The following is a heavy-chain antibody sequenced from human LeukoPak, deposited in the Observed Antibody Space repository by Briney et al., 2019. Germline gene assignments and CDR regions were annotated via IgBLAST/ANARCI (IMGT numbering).Heavy chain of an antibody. CDR3: ARVSVRYYYYMDV. CDR2: IYHSGST. J-gene: IGHJ6*03. CDR1: GGSISSSNW. Sequence: SGTLSLTCAVSGGSISSSNWWSWVRQPPGKGLEWIGEIYHSGSTNYNPSLKSRVTISVDTSKNQFSLKLSSVTAADTAVYYCARVSVRYYYYMDVWGKGTTVTVSS. V-gene: IGHV4-4*02.